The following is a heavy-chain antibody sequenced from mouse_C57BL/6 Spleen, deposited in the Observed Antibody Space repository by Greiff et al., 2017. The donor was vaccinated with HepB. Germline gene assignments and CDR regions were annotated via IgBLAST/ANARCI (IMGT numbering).Heavy chain of an antibody. CDR1: GYTFTSYG. J-gene: IGHJ2*01. CDR3: ARSSSSYYFDY. Sequence: QVQLKESGAELARPGASVKLSCKASGYTFTSYGISWVKQRTGQGLEWIGEIYPRSGNTYYNEKFKGKATLTADKSSSTAYMELRSLTSEDSAVYFCARSSSSYYFDYWGQGTTLTVSS. D-gene: IGHD1-1*01. CDR2: IYPRSGNT. V-gene: IGHV1-81*01.